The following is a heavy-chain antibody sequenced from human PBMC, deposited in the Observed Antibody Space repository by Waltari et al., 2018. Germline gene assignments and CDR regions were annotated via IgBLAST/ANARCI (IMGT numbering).Heavy chain of an antibody. CDR3: ARENVLLWFGELYYYYYGMDV. CDR2: ISSSCSTI. D-gene: IGHD3-10*01. CDR1: GFTFSSYE. J-gene: IGHJ6*02. V-gene: IGHV3-48*03. Sequence: EVQLVESGGGLVQPGGSLRLSCAASGFTFSSYEMNWVRQAPGKGLEWVSYISSSCSTIYYADSVKGRFTISRDNAKTSLYLQMNSLRAEDTAVYYCARENVLLWFGELYYYYYGMDVWGQGTTVTVSS.